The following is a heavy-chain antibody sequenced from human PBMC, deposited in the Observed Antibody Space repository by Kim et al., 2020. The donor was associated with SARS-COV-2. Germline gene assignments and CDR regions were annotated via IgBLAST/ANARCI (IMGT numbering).Heavy chain of an antibody. CDR1: GYTFDNYA. D-gene: IGHD3-10*01. V-gene: IGHV1-3*01. CDR2: INGGNGNT. J-gene: IGHJ5*02. Sequence: ASVKVSCRASGYTFDNYALYWVRQAPGQRFEWMGWINGGNGNTRYSQNFQGRVTITRDTSATTAYMELSSLTSKDTAVYYCAREGSGSYNWFDPWGQGTRVTVSS. CDR3: AREGSGSYNWFDP.